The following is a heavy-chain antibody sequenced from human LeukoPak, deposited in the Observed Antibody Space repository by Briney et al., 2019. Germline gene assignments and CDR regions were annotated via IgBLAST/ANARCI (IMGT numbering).Heavy chain of an antibody. CDR2: ISGSGGST. D-gene: IGHD3-9*01. J-gene: IGHJ3*02. V-gene: IGHV3-23*01. CDR1: GFTFSSYA. Sequence: GGSLRLSCAASGFTFSSYAMSWVRQAPGKGLEWVSVISGSGGSTYYADSVKGRFTISRDNSKNTLYLQMNSLRAEDTAVYYCAKEWGLRYFDWTVDAFDIWGQGTMVTVSS. CDR3: AKEWGLRYFDWTVDAFDI.